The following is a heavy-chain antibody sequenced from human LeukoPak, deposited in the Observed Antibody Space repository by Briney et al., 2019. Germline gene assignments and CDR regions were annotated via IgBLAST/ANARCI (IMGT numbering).Heavy chain of an antibody. Sequence: GGSLRLSCAASGLTFSDHHMDWVRQAPGKGLEWVSYISSSGGTISYADSVKGRFTISRDNAKNSLYLQMNSLRAEDTAVYYCAKDLPHSSSSPFDYWGQGTLVTVSS. CDR2: ISSSGGTI. CDR1: GLTFSDHH. J-gene: IGHJ4*02. CDR3: AKDLPHSSSSPFDY. D-gene: IGHD6-6*01. V-gene: IGHV3-11*04.